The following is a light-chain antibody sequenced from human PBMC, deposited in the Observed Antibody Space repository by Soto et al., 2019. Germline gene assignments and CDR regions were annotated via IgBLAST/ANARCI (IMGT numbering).Light chain of an antibody. CDR1: QSVLYSSKKKNY. Sequence: DIVMTQSPDSLAVSLGERATINCKSSQSVLYSSKKKNYLAWYQQKPGQPPKLLISWASIRESGVPDRFSGSGSGTDFTLTISSLQSEDVAVYYCQQYYSILPLTFGGGTKVEIK. V-gene: IGKV4-1*01. CDR3: QQYYSILPLT. J-gene: IGKJ4*01. CDR2: WAS.